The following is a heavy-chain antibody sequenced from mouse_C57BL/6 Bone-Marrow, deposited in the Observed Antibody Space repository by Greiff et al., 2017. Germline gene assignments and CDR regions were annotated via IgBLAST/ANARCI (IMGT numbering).Heavy chain of an antibody. D-gene: IGHD2-1*01. CDR2: ISSGGSYT. J-gene: IGHJ3*01. Sequence: EVKLVESGGDLVKPGGSLKLSCAASGFTFSSYGMSWVRQTPDKRLEWVATISSGGSYTYYPDSVKGRFTISRDNAKNTLYLQMSSLKSEDTAMYYCARGGNYWGQGTLVTVSA. CDR1: GFTFSSYG. V-gene: IGHV5-6*01. CDR3: ARGGNY.